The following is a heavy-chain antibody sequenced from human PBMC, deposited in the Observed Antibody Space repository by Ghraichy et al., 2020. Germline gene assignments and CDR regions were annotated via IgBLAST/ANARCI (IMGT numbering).Heavy chain of an antibody. CDR1: GGSISSYY. D-gene: IGHD3-10*01. CDR3: ARAWDYYGSVSYHYYYYGMDV. Sequence: SETLSLTCTVSGGSISSYYWSWIRQPPGKGLEWIGYIYYSGSTNYNPSLKSRVTISVDTSKNQFSLKLSSVTAADTAVYYCARAWDYYGSVSYHYYYYGMDVWGQGTTVTVSS. J-gene: IGHJ6*02. V-gene: IGHV4-59*01. CDR2: IYYSGST.